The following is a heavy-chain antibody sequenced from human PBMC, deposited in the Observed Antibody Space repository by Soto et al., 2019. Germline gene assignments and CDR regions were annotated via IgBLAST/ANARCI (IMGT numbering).Heavy chain of an antibody. J-gene: IGHJ4*02. V-gene: IGHV3-23*01. CDR1: GFTFSRCA. CDR3: AKYHDYDFWSCYPVPHQGPLGY. D-gene: IGHD3-3*01. Sequence: GGSRRLSCSASGFTFSRCAMIGVRQAPGKGLDWVSAISGSGGSTYYAESVKGRFTISRDTYHNTLYLKMNSLRAEDRAVYYCAKYHDYDFWSCYPVPHQGPLGYWGKGTLVTVSS. CDR2: ISGSGGST.